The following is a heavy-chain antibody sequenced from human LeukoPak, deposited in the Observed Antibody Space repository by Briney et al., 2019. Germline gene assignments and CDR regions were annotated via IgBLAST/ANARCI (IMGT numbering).Heavy chain of an antibody. CDR1: GASISSGGSF. CDR2: IETSGST. V-gene: IGHV4-61*02. Sequence: PSETLSLTCTVSGASISSGGSFWRWIRKPAGKGVEWIGCIETSGSTNYNASLKSRVTISVDTSKNQFSLKLRSVTAADTAVYYCARALCINGICEWFDHWGQGTLVTVSS. CDR3: ARALCINGICEWFDH. D-gene: IGHD2-8*01. J-gene: IGHJ5*02.